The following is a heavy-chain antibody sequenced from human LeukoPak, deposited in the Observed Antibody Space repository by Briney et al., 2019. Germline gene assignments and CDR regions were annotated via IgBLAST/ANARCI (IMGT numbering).Heavy chain of an antibody. CDR3: ARAVGIAAAGPPLDV. D-gene: IGHD6-13*01. J-gene: IGHJ6*02. Sequence: ASVKVSCKASGGTFSSYAISWVRQAPGQGLEWMGRIIPILGIANYAQKFQGRVTITADKSTSTAYMELSSLRSEDTAVCYCARAVGIAAAGPPLDVWGQGTTVTVSS. CDR2: IIPILGIA. V-gene: IGHV1-69*04. CDR1: GGTFSSYA.